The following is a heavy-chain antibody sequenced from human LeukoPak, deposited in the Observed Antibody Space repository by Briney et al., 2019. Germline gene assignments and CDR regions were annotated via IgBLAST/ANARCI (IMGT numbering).Heavy chain of an antibody. CDR1: GFTFINYP. V-gene: IGHV3-74*01. D-gene: IGHD3-10*01. J-gene: IGHJ4*02. CDR2: ISSDGSIT. CDR3: ARHLNYYLDY. Sequence: GGSLRLSCAASGFTFINYPMHWVRQAPGKGLVWVSRISSDGSITSYADSVKGRFTISRDNAKNTLYLQMNSLRAEDTAVYYCARHLNYYLDYWGQGTLVTVSS.